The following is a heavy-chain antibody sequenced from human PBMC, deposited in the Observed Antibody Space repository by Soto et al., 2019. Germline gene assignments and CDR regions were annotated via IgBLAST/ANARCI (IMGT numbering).Heavy chain of an antibody. CDR3: ARGRKGSGWSHYYYYYGMDV. Sequence: SQTLSLTCTISGGSISAYYWGWIRQPPGKGLEWIGYIHPGWGANYNPSLKSRVTISVDTSKNQFSLKLSSVTAADTAVYYCARGRKGSGWSHYYYYYGMDVWGQGTTVTVSS. D-gene: IGHD6-19*01. CDR1: GGSISAYY. J-gene: IGHJ6*02. CDR2: IHPGWGA. V-gene: IGHV4-59*12.